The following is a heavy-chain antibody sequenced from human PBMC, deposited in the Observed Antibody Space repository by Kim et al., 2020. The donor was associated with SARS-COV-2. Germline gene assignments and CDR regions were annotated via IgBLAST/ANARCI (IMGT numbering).Heavy chain of an antibody. V-gene: IGHV3-30*07. D-gene: IGHD1-26*01. Sequence: DADFVKGRFTISRENSNHTLYLQMNSLRAEDTAVYYCARASGGSYFGAFDIWGQGTMVTVSS. J-gene: IGHJ3*02. CDR3: ARASGGSYFGAFDI.